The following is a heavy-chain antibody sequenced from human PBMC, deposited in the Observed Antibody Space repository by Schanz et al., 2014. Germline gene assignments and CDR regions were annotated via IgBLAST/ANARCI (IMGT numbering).Heavy chain of an antibody. Sequence: QVQLVESGGGVVQPGRSLRLSCAASGFTVRSYAMHWVRQAPGKGLEWVAAISYDGSNQYYTGSVKGRFTVSRDNSKNTVYLQMNSLRAEDTAVYYCAKEESPPSLVDYWGQGTLVTVSS. CDR1: GFTVRSYA. J-gene: IGHJ4*02. V-gene: IGHV3-30*04. CDR3: AKEESPPSLVDY. CDR2: ISYDGSNQ.